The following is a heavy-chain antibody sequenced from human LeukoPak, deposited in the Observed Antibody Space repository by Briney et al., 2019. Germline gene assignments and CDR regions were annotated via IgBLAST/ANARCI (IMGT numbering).Heavy chain of an antibody. Sequence: GGSLRLSCAASGFTFSSYAMSWVRQAPGKGLEWVSAISGSGGSTYYADSVKGRFTISRDNSKNTLYLQMNSLRAEDTAVYYCAKDSGSGSYPNWFDPWGQGTLVTVSS. V-gene: IGHV3-23*01. CDR3: AKDSGSGSYPNWFDP. J-gene: IGHJ5*02. D-gene: IGHD6-19*01. CDR1: GFTFSSYA. CDR2: ISGSGGST.